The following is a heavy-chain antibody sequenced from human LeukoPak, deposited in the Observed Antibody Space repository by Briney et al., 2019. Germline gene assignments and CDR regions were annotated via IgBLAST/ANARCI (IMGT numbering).Heavy chain of an antibody. CDR2: IYYSGST. CDR1: GGSISSYY. J-gene: IGHJ5*02. V-gene: IGHV4-59*12. CDR3: ARPFFYSGSYSPFDP. D-gene: IGHD1-26*01. Sequence: NPSETLSLTCTVSGGSISSYYWSWIRQPPGKGLEWIRYIYYSGSTNYNPSLKSRVTISVDTSKNQFSLKLSSVTAADTAVYYCARPFFYSGSYSPFDPWGQGTLVTVSS.